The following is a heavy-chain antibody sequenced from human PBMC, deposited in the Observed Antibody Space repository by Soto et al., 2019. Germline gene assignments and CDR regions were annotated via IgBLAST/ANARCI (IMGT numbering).Heavy chain of an antibody. Sequence: SETLSLTCTVSGGSISSGGYYWGWIRQHPGKGLEWIGYIYYSGSTYYNPSLKSRVTISVDTSKNQFSLKLSSVTAADTAVYYCARVVLLDYYDSSGYYPPNWFDPWGQGTLVTVSS. V-gene: IGHV4-31*03. CDR2: IYYSGST. D-gene: IGHD3-22*01. J-gene: IGHJ5*02. CDR3: ARVVLLDYYDSSGYYPPNWFDP. CDR1: GGSISSGGYY.